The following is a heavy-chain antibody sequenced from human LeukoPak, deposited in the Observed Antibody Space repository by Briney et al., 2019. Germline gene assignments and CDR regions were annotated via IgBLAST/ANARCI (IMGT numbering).Heavy chain of an antibody. J-gene: IGHJ4*02. CDR3: AKDLSYGLDY. CDR2: ISGSGAAT. V-gene: IGHV3-23*01. Sequence: GGSLRLSCAASGFTFSSYAMSWVRQAPGKGLEWVSAISGSGAATYYADSVKGRFTISRDNSKHTLYLQMYSLRAEDTAVYYCAKDLSYGLDYWGPGTLVTVSS. D-gene: IGHD4-17*01. CDR1: GFTFSSYA.